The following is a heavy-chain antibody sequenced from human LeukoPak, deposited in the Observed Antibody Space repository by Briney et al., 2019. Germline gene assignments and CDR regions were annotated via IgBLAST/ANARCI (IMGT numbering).Heavy chain of an antibody. CDR1: GFSFSTFA. D-gene: IGHD3-3*01. Sequence: PGGSLRLSCAASGFSFSTFAMNWVRQAPGKGLEWVSAVSDSGGSTYYADSVKGRFTISRDNSKNTLYLQMNSLRAEDTAVYYCAKRRAIFGVVKDYDYWGQGTLVTVSS. CDR3: AKRRAIFGVVKDYDY. V-gene: IGHV3-23*01. J-gene: IGHJ4*02. CDR2: VSDSGGST.